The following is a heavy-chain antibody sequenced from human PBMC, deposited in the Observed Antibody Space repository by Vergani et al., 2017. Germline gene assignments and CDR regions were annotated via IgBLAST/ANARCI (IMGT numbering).Heavy chain of an antibody. Sequence: QVQLVESGGGVVQPGRSLRLSCAASGFTFSSYAMHWVRQAPGKGLEWVAVISYDGSNKYYADSVKGRFTISRDNSKNTLYLQMNSLRAEDTAVYYCASLSEYRYSSGWYGWDWFDPWGQGTLVTVSS. CDR2: ISYDGSNK. D-gene: IGHD6-19*01. J-gene: IGHJ5*02. V-gene: IGHV3-30*01. CDR1: GFTFSSYA. CDR3: ASLSEYRYSSGWYGWDWFDP.